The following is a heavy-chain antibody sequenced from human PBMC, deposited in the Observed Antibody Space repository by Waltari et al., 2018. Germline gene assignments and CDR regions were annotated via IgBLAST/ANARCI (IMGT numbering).Heavy chain of an antibody. J-gene: IGHJ4*02. V-gene: IGHV4-34*01. CDR1: GGSFSGYY. D-gene: IGHD3-10*01. Sequence: QVQLQQWGAGLLKPSETLSLTCAVYGGSFSGYYWSWIRQPPGKGLEWIGEINHSGSTNYNPSHKSRVTISVDTSKNQFSLKLSSVTAADTAVYYCARRSVTMVRGVKYYFDYWGQGTLVTVSS. CDR3: ARRSVTMVRGVKYYFDY. CDR2: INHSGST.